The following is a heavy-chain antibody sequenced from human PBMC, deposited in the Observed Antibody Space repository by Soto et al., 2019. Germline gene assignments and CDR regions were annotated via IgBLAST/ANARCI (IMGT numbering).Heavy chain of an antibody. CDR3: ARYSGYDFGVLYNWFDP. CDR1: GGSISSYY. V-gene: IGHV4-59*01. D-gene: IGHD5-12*01. CDR2: IYYSGST. J-gene: IGHJ5*02. Sequence: TSETLSLTCTVSGGSISSYYWSWIRQPPGKGLEWIGYIYYSGSTNYNPSLKSRVTISVDTSKNQFSLKLSSVTAADTAVYYCARYSGYDFGVLYNWFDPWGQGTLVTVSS.